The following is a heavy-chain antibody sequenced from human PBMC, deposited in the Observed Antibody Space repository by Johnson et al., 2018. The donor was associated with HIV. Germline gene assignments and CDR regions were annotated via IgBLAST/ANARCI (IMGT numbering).Heavy chain of an antibody. Sequence: VQLVESLGGLVQPGGSLRLSCAASGFTVSSNHMTWVRQAPGKGLEWVSVIYSGGSTYYAAPVKGRFTISRDDSKNTLYLQMNSLKTEDTAVYYCTTVTGGMGAFDIWGQGTMVTVSS. CDR2: IYSGGST. CDR3: TTVTGGMGAFDI. CDR1: GFTVSSNH. J-gene: IGHJ3*02. D-gene: IGHD3-16*01. V-gene: IGHV3-66*01.